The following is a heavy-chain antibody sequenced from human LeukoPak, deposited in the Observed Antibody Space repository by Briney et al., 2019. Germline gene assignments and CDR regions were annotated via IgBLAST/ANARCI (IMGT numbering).Heavy chain of an antibody. CDR3: ARGSVTMSLNY. CDR2: IVPNSGAT. V-gene: IGHV1-2*02. CDR1: GYTFTDYY. D-gene: IGHD4-17*01. J-gene: IGHJ4*02. Sequence: ASVKVSCKTSGYTFTDYYLHWVRQAPGQGLEWMGWIVPNSGATNHAQQFQDRIVMTRDTSIDTAYMELSRLRSDDTAVYYCARGSVTMSLNYWGQGTLVTVSS.